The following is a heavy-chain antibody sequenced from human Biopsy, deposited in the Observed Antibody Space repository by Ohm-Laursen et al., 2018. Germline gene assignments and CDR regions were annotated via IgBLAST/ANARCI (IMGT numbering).Heavy chain of an antibody. J-gene: IGHJ3*02. D-gene: IGHD2/OR15-2a*01. CDR1: GYTFTSYE. CDR3: AKDRGGSITYYDAFDI. Sequence: ASVKVSCKTSGYTFTSYEINWVRQATGQGLEWMGWMNPDSGNTGYAQNFQGRVTMTRNTSISTAYMELSSLRSEDTAIYYCAKDRGGSITYYDAFDIWGQGTMVTVSS. V-gene: IGHV1-8*01. CDR2: MNPDSGNT.